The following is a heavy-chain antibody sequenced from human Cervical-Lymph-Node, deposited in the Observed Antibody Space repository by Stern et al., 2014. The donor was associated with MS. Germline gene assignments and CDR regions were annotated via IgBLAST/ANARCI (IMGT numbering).Heavy chain of an antibody. CDR2: IYTSGST. D-gene: IGHD5-18*01. V-gene: IGHV4-61*02. CDR1: GGSISSGSYY. Sequence: QLQLQESGPGLVKPSQTLSLTCTVSGGSISSGSYYWSWIRQPAGKGLEWIGRIYTSGSTNYNPSLKSRVTIPVDTSKNQFSLKLSSVTAADTAVYYCARGQLWSYFDYWGQGTLVTVSS. CDR3: ARGQLWSYFDY. J-gene: IGHJ4*02.